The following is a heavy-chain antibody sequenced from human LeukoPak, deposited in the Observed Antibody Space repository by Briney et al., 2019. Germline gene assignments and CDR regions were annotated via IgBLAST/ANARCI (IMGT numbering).Heavy chain of an antibody. CDR1: GYTFTGHH. CDR3: ARAREESTGNYDAFDI. Sequence: ASVKVSCMASGYTFTGHHMHWVRQAPGQGLEWMGWIKPDSGDTNSARRFHGRVTMTRDKSNTTAYMELSRVRYDDTAEYYCARAREESTGNYDAFDIWGPGTMVTVSS. CDR2: IKPDSGDT. D-gene: IGHD1-1*01. V-gene: IGHV1-2*02. J-gene: IGHJ3*02.